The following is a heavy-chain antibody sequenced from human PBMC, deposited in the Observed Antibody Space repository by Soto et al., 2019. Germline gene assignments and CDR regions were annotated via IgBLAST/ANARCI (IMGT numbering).Heavy chain of an antibody. CDR2: TLHDESIS. Sequence: QAPGKGLDSVTLTLHDESISYYTESVKGRFTISRDMSKNTLYLQMNSLRPEDTAIYYCAKEPIYFGPGSSLSYYYYGLDVWGQGTPVTV. CDR3: AKEPIYFGPGSSLSYYYYGLDV. D-gene: IGHD3-10*01. V-gene: IGHV3-30*18. J-gene: IGHJ6*02.